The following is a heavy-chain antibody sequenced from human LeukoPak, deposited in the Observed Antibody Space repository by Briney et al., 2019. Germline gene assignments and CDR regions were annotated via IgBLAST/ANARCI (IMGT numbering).Heavy chain of an antibody. CDR3: ARGRRCSSTSCYFSLYYYYYYMDV. CDR1: GGTFSSYA. J-gene: IGHJ6*03. D-gene: IGHD2-2*01. V-gene: IGHV1-69*13. Sequence: SVKVSCKASGGTFSSYAISWVRQAPGQGLEWMGGIIPIFGTANYAQKFQGRVTITADESTSIAYMELSSLRSEDTAVYYCARGRRCSSTSCYFSLYYYYYYMDVWGKGTTVTISS. CDR2: IIPIFGTA.